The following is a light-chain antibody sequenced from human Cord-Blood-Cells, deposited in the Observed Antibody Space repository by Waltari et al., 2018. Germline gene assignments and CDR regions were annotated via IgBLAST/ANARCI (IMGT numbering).Light chain of an antibody. CDR3: AAWDDSLNGWV. Sequence: QSLLTQPPSASGTPGQRVTIPCSGTSSNIGSHPVNWYQQLPGTAPKLLIYSNNQRPSGVPDRFSGSKSGTSASLAISGLQSEDEADYYCAAWDDSLNGWVFGGGTKLTVL. CDR1: SSNIGSHP. V-gene: IGLV1-44*01. CDR2: SNN. J-gene: IGLJ3*02.